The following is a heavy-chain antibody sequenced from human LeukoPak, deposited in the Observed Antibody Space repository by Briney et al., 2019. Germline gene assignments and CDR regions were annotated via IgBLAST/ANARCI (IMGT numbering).Heavy chain of an antibody. CDR1: GFTFSDYY. D-gene: IGHD6-19*01. CDR3: ARVAVAGTEDAFDI. V-gene: IGHV3-11*06. J-gene: IGHJ3*02. CDR2: ISSSSSYT. Sequence: GGSLRLSCAASGFTFSDYYMSWIRQAPGKGLEWVSYISSSSSYTNYADSVKGRFTISRDNAENSLYLQMNSLRAEDTAVYYCARVAVAGTEDAFDIWGQGTMVTVSS.